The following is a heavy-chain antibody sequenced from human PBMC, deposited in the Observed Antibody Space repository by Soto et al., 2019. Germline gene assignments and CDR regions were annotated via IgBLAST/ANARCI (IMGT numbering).Heavy chain of an antibody. CDR1: GFTFSSYA. Sequence: GGSLRLSCAASGFTFSSYAMSWVRQAPGKGLEWVSAISGSGGSTYYADSVKGRFTISRDNSKNTLYLQMNSLRAEDTAVYYCAKTKLRFLEWLSLAPRGQGTLVTVPS. J-gene: IGHJ5*02. CDR2: ISGSGGST. CDR3: AKTKLRFLEWLSLAP. V-gene: IGHV3-23*01. D-gene: IGHD3-3*01.